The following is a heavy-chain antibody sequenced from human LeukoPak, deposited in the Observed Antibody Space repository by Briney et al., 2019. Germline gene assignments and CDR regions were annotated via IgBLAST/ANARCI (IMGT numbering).Heavy chain of an antibody. D-gene: IGHD3-9*01. CDR3: ARNLFNYDILTGPGI. J-gene: IGHJ4*02. CDR2: ISSSSSYI. CDR1: GFTFSSYW. V-gene: IGHV3-21*01. Sequence: GSLRLSCAASGFTFSSYWMSWVRQAPGKGLEWVSSISSSSSYIYYADSVKGRFTISRDNAKNSLYLQMNSLRAEDTAVYYCARNLFNYDILTGPGIWGQGTLVTVSS.